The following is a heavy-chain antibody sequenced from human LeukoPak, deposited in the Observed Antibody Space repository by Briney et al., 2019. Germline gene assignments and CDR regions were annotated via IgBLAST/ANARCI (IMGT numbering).Heavy chain of an antibody. CDR1: GFTFSSYW. D-gene: IGHD3-10*01. V-gene: IGHV3-74*01. CDR3: ARGNYYGQDY. CDR2: INRDGSTT. Sequence: GGSLRLSCGASGFTFSSYWMHSVRQAPGKGLVWISRINRDGSTTSYADSVKGRFTISRDNAKNTLYLQMNSLRAEDTAVYYCARGNYYGQDYWGQGTLVTVSS. J-gene: IGHJ4*02.